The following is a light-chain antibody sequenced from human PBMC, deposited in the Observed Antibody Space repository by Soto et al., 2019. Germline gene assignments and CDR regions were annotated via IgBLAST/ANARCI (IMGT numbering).Light chain of an antibody. Sequence: DVQITHSPSTLSASVGDRVTITCRASQSVSGWLAWYQQKPGKAPKLLIYDASSLESGVPSRFSGSGSGTEFTLTISSLQPDDFATYYCQQYSNYWTFGQGTKV. V-gene: IGKV1-5*01. CDR2: DAS. CDR1: QSVSGW. J-gene: IGKJ1*01. CDR3: QQYSNYWT.